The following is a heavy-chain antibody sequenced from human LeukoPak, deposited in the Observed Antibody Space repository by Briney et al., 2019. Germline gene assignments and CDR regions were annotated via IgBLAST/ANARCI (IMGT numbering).Heavy chain of an antibody. J-gene: IGHJ4*02. Sequence: GGSLRLSCAASGFTFNSYSMHWVRQAPGKGLDWVSSITAGGATTYYAGSVKGRFSISRDNSKNTLYLQMNSLRVEDTAVYYCANAQVFGTPHFEYWGQGTLVTVSS. CDR2: ITAGGATT. CDR3: ANAQVFGTPHFEY. V-gene: IGHV3-23*01. CDR1: GFTFNSYS. D-gene: IGHD3-3*01.